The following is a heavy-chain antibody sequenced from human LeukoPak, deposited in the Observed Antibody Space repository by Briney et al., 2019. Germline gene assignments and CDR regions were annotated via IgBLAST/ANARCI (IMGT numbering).Heavy chain of an antibody. V-gene: IGHV4-34*01. CDR1: GGSFSGYY. D-gene: IGHD6-13*01. J-gene: IGHJ6*03. CDR3: ARGRYSSSWYGYYYYMDV. Sequence: SETLSLTCAVYGGSFSGYYWSWIRQPPGKGLEWIGEINHSGSTNYNPSLKSRVTISVDTSKNQFSLKLSSVTAADTAVYYCARGRYSSSWYGYYYYMDVWGRGTTVTVSS. CDR2: INHSGST.